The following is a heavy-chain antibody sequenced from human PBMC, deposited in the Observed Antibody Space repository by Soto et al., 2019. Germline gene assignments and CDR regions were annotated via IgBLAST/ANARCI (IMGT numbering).Heavy chain of an antibody. CDR3: ARLGAQEIDP. V-gene: IGHV4-59*08. D-gene: IGHD3-16*01. CDR2: IYYSGST. J-gene: IGHJ5*02. Sequence: KPSETLSLTCTVSGGSISSYYWNWIRQPPGKGLEWIGYIYYSGSTYYNPSLKSRVTISVDTSKNQFSLKLSSVTAADTAVYYCARLGAQEIDPWGQGTLVTVSS. CDR1: GGSISSYY.